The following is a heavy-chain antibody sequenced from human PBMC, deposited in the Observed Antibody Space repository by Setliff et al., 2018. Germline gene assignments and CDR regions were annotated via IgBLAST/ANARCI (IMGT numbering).Heavy chain of an antibody. D-gene: IGHD4-17*01. CDR3: ARVAYGLEYFQY. CDR2: INPKSGVT. J-gene: IGHJ1*01. V-gene: IGHV1-2*02. Sequence: ASVKVSCKASGYSFTKYYMHWVRQVPGRGLEWMGSINPKSGVTKYAQKFQDRVTMTRDTSINAAYLDLSRLTSDDTAVYYCARVAYGLEYFQYWGQGTLVTVSS. CDR1: GYSFTKYY.